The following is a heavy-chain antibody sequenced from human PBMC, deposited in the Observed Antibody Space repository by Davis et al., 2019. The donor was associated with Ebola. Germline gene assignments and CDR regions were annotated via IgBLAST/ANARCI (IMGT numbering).Heavy chain of an antibody. CDR1: GDTLTSYA. CDR3: AHLGPQRYCSGGGCHGYLDY. Sequence: AASVTVSCKAVGDTLTSYAMTWVRQAPGQGLEWMGGIIPVFRTASYAQKFQGRVTITADESTRTAYMELNGLRSEDTAVYYCAHLGPQRYCSGGGCHGYLDYWGQGTLVTVSS. V-gene: IGHV1-69*13. J-gene: IGHJ4*02. D-gene: IGHD2-15*01. CDR2: IIPVFRTA.